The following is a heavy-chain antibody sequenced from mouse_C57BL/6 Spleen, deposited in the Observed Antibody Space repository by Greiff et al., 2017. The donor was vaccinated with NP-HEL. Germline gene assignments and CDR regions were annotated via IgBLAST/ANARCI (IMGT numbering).Heavy chain of an antibody. CDR3: ASSSGYTVGFAY. Sequence: VHVKQSGPELVKPGASVKIPCKASGYTFTDYNMDWVKQSHGKSLEWIGDINPNNGGTIYNQKFKGKATLTVDKSSSTAYMELRSLTSEDTAVYYCASSSGYTVGFAYWGQGTLVTVSA. D-gene: IGHD3-2*02. CDR1: GYTFTDYN. V-gene: IGHV1-18*01. J-gene: IGHJ3*01. CDR2: INPNNGGT.